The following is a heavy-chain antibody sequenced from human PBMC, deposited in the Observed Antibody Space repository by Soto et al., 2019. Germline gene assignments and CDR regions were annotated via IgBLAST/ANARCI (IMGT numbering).Heavy chain of an antibody. V-gene: IGHV1-46*01. CDR1: GYTFTSYY. CDR3: ARDPPSYYYDSSEHAFDI. CDR2: INPSGGST. J-gene: IGHJ3*02. D-gene: IGHD3-22*01. Sequence: ASVKVSCKASGYTFTSYYMHWVRQAPGQGLEWMGIINPSGGSTSYAQKFQGRVTMTRDTSTSTVYMELSSLRSEDTAVYYCARDPPSYYYDSSEHAFDIWGQGTMVTVSS.